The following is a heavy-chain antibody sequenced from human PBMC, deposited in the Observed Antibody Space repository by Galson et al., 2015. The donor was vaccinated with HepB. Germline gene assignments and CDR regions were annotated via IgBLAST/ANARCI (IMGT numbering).Heavy chain of an antibody. CDR2: ITGSGATT. Sequence: SLRLSCAASGFSFSSYAMSWVRQAPGKGLEWVSAITGSGATTYYADSVKGRFTISRDSSKNKLYLQMNSLRAEDTAIYYCAKDTHSGSYLPGFDSWGQGTLVTVSS. CDR1: GFSFSSYA. V-gene: IGHV3-23*01. D-gene: IGHD1-26*01. J-gene: IGHJ4*02. CDR3: AKDTHSGSYLPGFDS.